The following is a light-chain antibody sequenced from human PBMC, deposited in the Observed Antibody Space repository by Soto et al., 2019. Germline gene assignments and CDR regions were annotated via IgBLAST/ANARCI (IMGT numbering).Light chain of an antibody. CDR2: WAS. J-gene: IGKJ1*01. Sequence: DAVMTQSPDSLAASLGERATMRCKSSQGLLYSLDNKSYLAWYQQKPGQPPKLLIYWASTRASGVPDRFSGSGSGTDVTLTINSLQAEDVAVYYGQQYVHTPLTFGQGTKVEIQ. CDR3: QQYVHTPLT. V-gene: IGKV4-1*01. CDR1: QGLLYSLDNKSY.